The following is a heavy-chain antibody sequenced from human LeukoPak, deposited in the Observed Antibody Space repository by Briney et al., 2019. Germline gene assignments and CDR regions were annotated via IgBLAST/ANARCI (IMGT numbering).Heavy chain of an antibody. CDR2: ISAYNGNT. J-gene: IGHJ4*02. D-gene: IGHD3-22*01. V-gene: IGHV1-18*01. CDR3: ARVLEYYYDSSGYPDY. CDR1: GYTFTSYG. Sequence: ASVKVSCKASGYTFTSYGISWVRQAPGQGLEWMGWISAYNGNTNYAQKLQGRVTMTTDTSTSTAYMKLRSLRSDDTAVYYCARVLEYYYDSSGYPDYWGQGTLVTVSS.